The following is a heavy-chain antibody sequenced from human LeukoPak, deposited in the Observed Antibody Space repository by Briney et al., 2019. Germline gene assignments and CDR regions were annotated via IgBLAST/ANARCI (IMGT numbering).Heavy chain of an antibody. CDR2: IYSSDNT. CDR1: GFTVSSNY. D-gene: IGHD6-19*01. J-gene: IGHJ4*02. V-gene: IGHV3-53*01. CDR3: ARGITNIAVGDY. Sequence: QPGGSLRLSCAASGFTVSSNYMSWVRQAPGKGLEWVSIIYSSDNTYYADSVKGRFTISRDNSKNTLFLQMNGLRAEDTAVYYCARGITNIAVGDYWGQGTLVTVSS.